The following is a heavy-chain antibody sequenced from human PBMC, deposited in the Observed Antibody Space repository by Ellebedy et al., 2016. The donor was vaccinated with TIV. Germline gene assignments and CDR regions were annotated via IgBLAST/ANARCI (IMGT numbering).Heavy chain of an antibody. D-gene: IGHD4-23*01. Sequence: GGSLRLSCAASGFTFSNSGMNWVRQAPGKGLEWVSSVSTSSTYIYYADSLRGRFTISRDNSKNTLYLQMNSLKAEDTAVYYCAKDRYGGNDYYFDYWGQGTLVTVSS. CDR1: GFTFSNSG. J-gene: IGHJ4*02. CDR2: VSTSSTYI. V-gene: IGHV3-21*01. CDR3: AKDRYGGNDYYFDY.